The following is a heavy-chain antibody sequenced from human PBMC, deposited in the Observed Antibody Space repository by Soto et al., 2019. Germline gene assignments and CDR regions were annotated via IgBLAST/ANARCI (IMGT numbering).Heavy chain of an antibody. V-gene: IGHV1-8*02. CDR1: GYTFTSYA. Sequence: ASVKVSCKTSGYTFTSYAIHWVRQAPGQGLEWMGWMNPNSGNTGYAEKFQGRVTMTTDTSTSTAYMELRSLRSDDTAVYYCARSAHSGSYLFDYWGQGTLVTVSS. CDR2: MNPNSGNT. J-gene: IGHJ4*02. D-gene: IGHD1-26*01. CDR3: ARSAHSGSYLFDY.